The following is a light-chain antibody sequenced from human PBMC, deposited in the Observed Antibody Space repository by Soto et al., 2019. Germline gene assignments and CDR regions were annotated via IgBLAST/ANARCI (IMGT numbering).Light chain of an antibody. Sequence: DIQMTQSPSSLSASVGDRVTITCRASQSISSYLHWYQQKPGKAPKLLIYAASNLQSGVPSRFSGSGSGTEFTLTISSLQPDDFATYYCQQYDSFSVTFGHGTNVDIK. CDR1: QSISSY. J-gene: IGKJ1*01. CDR2: AAS. CDR3: QQYDSFSVT. V-gene: IGKV1-39*01.